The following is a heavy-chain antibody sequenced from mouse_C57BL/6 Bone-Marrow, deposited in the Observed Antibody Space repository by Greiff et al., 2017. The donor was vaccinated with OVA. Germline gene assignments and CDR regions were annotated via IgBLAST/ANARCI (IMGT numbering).Heavy chain of an antibody. J-gene: IGHJ4*01. CDR3: ARYGNDAMDY. CDR1: GYTFTSYG. D-gene: IGHD2-1*01. CDR2: IYPRSGNT. Sequence: VQLQQSGAELARPGASVKLSCKASGYTFTSYGISWVKQRTGQGLEWIGEIYPRSGNTYYNEKFKGKATLTADKSSNTAYMELRSLTSEDSAVYFCARYGNDAMDYWGQGTSVTVSS. V-gene: IGHV1-81*01.